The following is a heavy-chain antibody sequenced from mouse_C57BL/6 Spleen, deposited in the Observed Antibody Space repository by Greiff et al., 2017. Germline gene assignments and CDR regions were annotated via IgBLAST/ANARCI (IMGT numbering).Heavy chain of an antibody. J-gene: IGHJ2*01. V-gene: IGHV1-81*01. CDR2: IYPRSGNT. Sequence: QVQLQQSGAELARPGASVKLSCKASGYTFTSYGISWVKQRTGQCLAWIGEIYPRSGNTYYNEKFKGKATLTADKSSRTAYMELRSLTSEDSAVYFCARYKSNLDYWGQGTTLTVSS. CDR1: GYTFTSYG. D-gene: IGHD2-5*01. CDR3: ARYKSNLDY.